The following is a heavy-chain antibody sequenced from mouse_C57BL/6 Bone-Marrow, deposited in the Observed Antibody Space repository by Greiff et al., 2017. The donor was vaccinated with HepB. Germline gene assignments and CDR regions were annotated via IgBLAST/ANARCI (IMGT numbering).Heavy chain of an antibody. Sequence: VHLVESGPELVKPGASVKISCKASGYAFSSSWMNWVKQRPGKGLEWIGRIYPGDGDTNYNGKFKGKATLTADKSSSTAYMQLSSLTSEDSAVYFCARSKGSSWYFDVWGTGTTVTVSS. CDR1: GYAFSSSW. CDR3: ARSKGSSWYFDV. J-gene: IGHJ1*03. D-gene: IGHD1-1*01. V-gene: IGHV1-82*01. CDR2: IYPGDGDT.